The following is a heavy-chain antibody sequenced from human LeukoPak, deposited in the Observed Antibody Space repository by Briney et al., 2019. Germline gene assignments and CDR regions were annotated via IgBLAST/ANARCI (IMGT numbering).Heavy chain of an antibody. V-gene: IGHV3-9*03. D-gene: IGHD6-13*01. CDR1: GSTFDDYA. CDR3: AKDYYSSSWYYFDY. CDR2: ISWNSGSI. J-gene: IGHJ4*02. Sequence: GGSLRLSCAASGSTFDDYAMHWVRQAPGKGLEWVSGISWNSGSIGYADSVKGRFTISRDNAKNSLYLQMNSLRAEDMALYYCAKDYYSSSWYYFDYWGQGTLVTVSS.